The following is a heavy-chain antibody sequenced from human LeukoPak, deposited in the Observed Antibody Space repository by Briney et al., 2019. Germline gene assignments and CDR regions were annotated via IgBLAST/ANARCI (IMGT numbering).Heavy chain of an antibody. V-gene: IGHV1-69*13. CDR3: ARDPGIAVAGTPGTYYYYYYGMDV. J-gene: IGHJ6*02. CDR1: GGTFSSYA. D-gene: IGHD6-19*01. Sequence: SVNVSCKASGGTFSSYAISWVRQAPGQGLEWMGGIIPIFGTANYAQKFQGRVTITADESTSTAYMELSSLRSEDTAVYYCARDPGIAVAGTPGTYYYYYYGMDVWGQGTTVTVSS. CDR2: IIPIFGTA.